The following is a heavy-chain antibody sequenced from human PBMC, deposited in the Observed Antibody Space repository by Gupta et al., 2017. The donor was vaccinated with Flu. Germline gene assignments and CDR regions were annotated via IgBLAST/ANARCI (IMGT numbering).Heavy chain of an antibody. CDR3: SRSDGGSAAPFDY. D-gene: IGHD6-13*01. V-gene: IGHV4-38-2*02. CDR2: TFHRLDP. CDR1: GDSLTSAHY. Sequence: QVRLEQSGPGLVKPSETLSLRCSVSGDSLTSAHYWCWVRQPPGQGLEWIGSTFHRLDPHYHPSLESRVTISIDTSKNQFFLELRSLTAADAGVYFCSRSDGGSAAPFDYWSQGTLVAVS. J-gene: IGHJ4*01.